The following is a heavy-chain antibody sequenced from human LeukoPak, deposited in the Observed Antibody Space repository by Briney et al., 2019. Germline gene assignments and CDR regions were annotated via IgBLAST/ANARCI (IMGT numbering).Heavy chain of an antibody. J-gene: IGHJ4*02. CDR1: GGSFSGYY. Sequence: SETLSLTCAVYGGSFSGYYWSWIRQPPGKGLEWIGEINHSGSTNYNPSLKSRVTISVDTSKNQFSLKLSSVTAADTAVYYCARVGDWYSSGPVGYWRQGTLVTVSS. CDR2: INHSGST. CDR3: ARVGDWYSSGPVGY. D-gene: IGHD6-19*01. V-gene: IGHV4-34*01.